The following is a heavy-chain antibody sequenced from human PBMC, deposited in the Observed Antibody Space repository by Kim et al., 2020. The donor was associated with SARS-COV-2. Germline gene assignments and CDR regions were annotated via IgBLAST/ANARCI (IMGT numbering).Heavy chain of an antibody. D-gene: IGHD6-13*01. CDR2: IKKDGSEK. CDR1: GFTFSSYW. J-gene: IGHJ5*02. Sequence: GGSLRLSCAASGFTFSSYWMSWVRQAPGKGLEWVANIKKDGSEKYYVDSVKGRFTISRDNAKNSLYLQMNSLRAEDTAVYYCARDLRAYSSSWCGWFDPWGQGTLVTVSS. CDR3: ARDLRAYSSSWCGWFDP. V-gene: IGHV3-7*01.